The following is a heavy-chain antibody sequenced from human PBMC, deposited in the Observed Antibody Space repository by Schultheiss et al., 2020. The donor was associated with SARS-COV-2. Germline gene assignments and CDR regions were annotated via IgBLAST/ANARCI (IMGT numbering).Heavy chain of an antibody. V-gene: IGHV3-30*18. D-gene: IGHD2-21*01. CDR1: GFTFSSYA. CDR2: ISYDGSNK. J-gene: IGHJ6*02. Sequence: GGSLRLSCAASGFTFSSYAMSWVRQAPGKGLEWVAVISYDGSNKYYADSVKGRFTISRDNSKNTLYLQMNSLRAEDTAVYYCAKDTGPYSSYYGMDVWGQGTTVTVSS. CDR3: AKDTGPYSSYYGMDV.